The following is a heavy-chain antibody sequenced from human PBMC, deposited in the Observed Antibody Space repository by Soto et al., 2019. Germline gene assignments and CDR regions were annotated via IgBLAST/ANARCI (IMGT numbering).Heavy chain of an antibody. V-gene: IGHV4-31*03. CDR1: GDSLSSGGSY. CDR3: AIAPETPTIFGVVRPYFFNH. Sequence: PSETLYLTCTVSGDSLSSGGSYWNWIRQRPGKGLAWMGYIFYSGSFYYTPSLRGRVMMSADTSKNQFYLRLSSVTAADTAVYYCAIAPETPTIFGVVRPYFFNHWGQGTLVTVSS. CDR2: IFYSGSF. J-gene: IGHJ4*02. D-gene: IGHD3-3*01.